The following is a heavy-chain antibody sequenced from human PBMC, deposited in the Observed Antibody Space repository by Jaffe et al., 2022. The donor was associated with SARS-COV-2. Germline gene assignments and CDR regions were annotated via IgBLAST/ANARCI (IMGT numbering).Heavy chain of an antibody. V-gene: IGHV1-3*01. D-gene: IGHD5-12*01. Sequence: QVQLVQSGAEVKKPGASVKVSCKASGYTFTSYAMHWVRQAPGQRLEWMGWINAGNGNTKYSQKFQGRVTITRDTSASTAYMELSSLRSEDTAVYYCARDKGGYDDFDYWGQGTLVTVSS. J-gene: IGHJ4*02. CDR1: GYTFTSYA. CDR3: ARDKGGYDDFDY. CDR2: INAGNGNT.